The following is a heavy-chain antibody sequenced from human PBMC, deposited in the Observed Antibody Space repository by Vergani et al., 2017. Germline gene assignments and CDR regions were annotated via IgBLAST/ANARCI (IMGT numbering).Heavy chain of an antibody. CDR1: GFTFSACP. J-gene: IGHJ4*02. V-gene: IGHV3-23*01. D-gene: IGHD3-10*01. CDR3: AKEKRWFGDLLSTYTRLSFDY. CDR2: ISARYPST. Sequence: EVQLLQSGGGVIQPGGSVRLSCAASGFTFSACPMTWVRQAPGKGLEWVSAISARYPSTYYADSVKGRFTISRDNSKNTLYLQMNSLRAEDTAVYYCAKEKRWFGDLLSTYTRLSFDYWGQGTLVTVSS.